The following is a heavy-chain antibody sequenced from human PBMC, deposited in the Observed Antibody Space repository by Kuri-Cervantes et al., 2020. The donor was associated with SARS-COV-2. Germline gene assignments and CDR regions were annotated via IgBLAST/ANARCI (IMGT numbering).Heavy chain of an antibody. Sequence: LRLSCTVSGGSISSGDYYWSWIRQPPGKGLEWIGYIYYSGSTNYNPSLKSRVTISVDTSKNQFSLKLSSVTAADTAVYYCASPPMEQLVEGGLEYFQHWGQGTLVTVSS. J-gene: IGHJ1*01. V-gene: IGHV4-30-4*08. CDR1: GGSISSGDYY. CDR3: ASPPMEQLVEGGLEYFQH. D-gene: IGHD6-13*01. CDR2: IYYSGST.